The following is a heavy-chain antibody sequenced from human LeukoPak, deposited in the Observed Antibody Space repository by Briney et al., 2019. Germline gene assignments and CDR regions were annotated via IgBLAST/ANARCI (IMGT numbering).Heavy chain of an antibody. CDR3: ARVGVRYSSSATFDY. CDR1: GFTFSSYS. J-gene: IGHJ4*02. Sequence: GGSLRLSCAASGFTFSSYSMNWVRQAPGKGLEWVSSISSSSSYIYYADSVRGRFTISRDNAKNSLYLQMNSLRAEDTAVYYCARVGVRYSSSATFDYWGQGTLVTVSS. CDR2: ISSSSSYI. V-gene: IGHV3-21*01. D-gene: IGHD6-6*01.